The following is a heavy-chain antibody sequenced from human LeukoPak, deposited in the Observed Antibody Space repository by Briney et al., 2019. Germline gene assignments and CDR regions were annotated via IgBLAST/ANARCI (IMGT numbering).Heavy chain of an antibody. CDR1: SGSISSYY. J-gene: IGHJ4*02. D-gene: IGHD2-8*01. CDR3: ARFTRGVYAYKQY. Sequence: SETLSLTCIVSSGSISSYYWSWIRQPPGKGLEWIGEINHSGSTNYNPSLKSRVTISVDTSKNQFSLKLSSVTAADTAVYYCARFTRGVYAYKQYWGQGTLVTVSS. V-gene: IGHV4-34*01. CDR2: INHSGST.